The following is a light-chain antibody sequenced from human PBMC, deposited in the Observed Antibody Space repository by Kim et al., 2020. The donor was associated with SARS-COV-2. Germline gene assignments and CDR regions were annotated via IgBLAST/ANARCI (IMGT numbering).Light chain of an antibody. J-gene: IGLJ2*01. CDR1: RLGDKY. CDR2: QDS. Sequence: VSQGQTASITGAGDRLGDKYACWYQQKAGQSPVLVIYQDSKWPSGIPERFSGSNSGNTATLTISGTQAMDEADYYCQAWDRSTGVFGGGTQLTVL. V-gene: IGLV3-1*01. CDR3: QAWDRSTGV.